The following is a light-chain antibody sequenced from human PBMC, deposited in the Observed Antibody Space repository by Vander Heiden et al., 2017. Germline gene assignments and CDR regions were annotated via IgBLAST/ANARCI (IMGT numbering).Light chain of an antibody. J-gene: IGLJ2*01. V-gene: IGLV1-40*01. Sequence: QSVLTQPPSVSGAPGQRVSTSCTGRGSNIGAGYDVHWYQQRPETAPKLLIYGNSNRPSGVPDLFSGSMSGTSASLAITGLQAEDEADYYCQSYDSSLSGSLFGGGTKVTVL. CDR2: GNS. CDR1: GSNIGAGYD. CDR3: QSYDSSLSGSL.